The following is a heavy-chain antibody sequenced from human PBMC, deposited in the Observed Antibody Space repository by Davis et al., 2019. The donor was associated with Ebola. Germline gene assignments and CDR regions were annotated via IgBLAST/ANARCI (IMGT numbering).Heavy chain of an antibody. CDR1: GGSFSGYY. J-gene: IGHJ3*01. CDR2: INHSGST. Sequence: SETLSLTCAVYGGSFSGYYWSWIRQPPGKGLEWIGEINHSGSTNYNPSLKSRVTISVDTSENFVSLKMTSVTAADTAVYFCARTRGGRDAFDLWGQGTMVTVS. V-gene: IGHV4-34*01. CDR3: ARTRGGRDAFDL.